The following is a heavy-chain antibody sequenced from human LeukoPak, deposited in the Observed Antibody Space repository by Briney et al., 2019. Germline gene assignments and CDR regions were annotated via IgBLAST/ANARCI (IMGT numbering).Heavy chain of an antibody. CDR1: GYTFTSYG. CDR2: ISAYNGNT. CDR3: ARFYIAAAGYDAFDI. V-gene: IGHV1-18*01. J-gene: IGHJ3*02. D-gene: IGHD6-13*01. Sequence: ASVKVSCKASGYTFTSYGISWVRQAPGQGLEWMGWISAYNGNTNYAQKLQGRVTMTTDTSTSTAYMGLRSLRSDDTAVYYCARFYIAAAGYDAFDIWGQGTMVTVSS.